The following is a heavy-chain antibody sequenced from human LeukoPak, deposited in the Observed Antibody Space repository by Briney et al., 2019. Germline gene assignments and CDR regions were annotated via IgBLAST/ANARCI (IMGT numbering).Heavy chain of an antibody. J-gene: IGHJ4*02. D-gene: IGHD4-23*01. CDR1: GFTFSSYW. CDR3: TRTMADGGTNY. V-gene: IGHV3-23*01. Sequence: PGGSLRLSCAASGFTFSSYWMSWVRQAPGKGLEWVSAISGSGGSTYYADSVKGRFTISRDNSKNTLYLQMNSLRAEDTAVYYCTRTMADGGTNYWGQGTLVTVSS. CDR2: ISGSGGST.